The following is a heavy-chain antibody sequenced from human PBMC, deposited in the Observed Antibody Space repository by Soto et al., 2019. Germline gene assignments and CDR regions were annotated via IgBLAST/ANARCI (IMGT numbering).Heavy chain of an antibody. V-gene: IGHV1-18*01. J-gene: IGHJ4*02. CDR2: ISAHNGNT. CDR3: ARVRYGDY. D-gene: IGHD1-20*01. CDR1: GYAFTTYG. Sequence: QVHLVQSGAEVKKPGASVKVSCKGSGYAFTTYGINWVRQAPGQGLEWMGWISAHNGNTSYAQKLQGRVTVTRDTPTSSAYMDRRSLRSDDTAVYACARVRYGDYWGQGALVTVSS.